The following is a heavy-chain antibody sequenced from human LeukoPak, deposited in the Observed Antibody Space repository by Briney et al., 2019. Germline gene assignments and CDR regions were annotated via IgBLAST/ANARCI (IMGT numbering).Heavy chain of an antibody. CDR3: SRNGLVDFDY. V-gene: IGHV3-49*04. CDR1: GFAFDDFA. J-gene: IGHJ4*02. Sequence: PGGSLRLSCTTSGFAFDDFAMRWVRQPAGKGREWVGFIRRRAYGGAAEYAASVKGRFIISRDDSKGISYLQMNSLKTEDTAVYYCSRNGLVDFDYWGQGSRVIVSP. CDR2: IRRRAYGGAA.